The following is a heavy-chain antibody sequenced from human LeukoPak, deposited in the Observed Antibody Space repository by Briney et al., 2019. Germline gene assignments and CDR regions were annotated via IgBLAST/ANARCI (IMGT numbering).Heavy chain of an antibody. V-gene: IGHV3-74*01. CDR2: IKSDGKT. Sequence: GGSLRLSCAASGFTFSSYWMHSVRQAPGQGLMWVSRIKSDGKTNYADSVQARFTSSRDHAKNTVSVQMNSLRAEDTGVYYCARAPSEIGGYYPEYFRYWVQDTLVTVSS. CDR3: ARAPSEIGGYYPEYFRY. D-gene: IGHD3-22*01. CDR1: GFTFSSYW. J-gene: IGHJ1*01.